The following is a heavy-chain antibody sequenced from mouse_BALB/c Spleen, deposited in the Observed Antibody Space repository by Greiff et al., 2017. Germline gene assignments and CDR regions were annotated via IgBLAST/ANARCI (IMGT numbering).Heavy chain of an antibody. D-gene: IGHD1-1*01. CDR1: GYTFTSYT. V-gene: IGHV1-4*02. Sequence: VQGVESAAELARPGASVKMSCKASGYTFTSYTMHWVKQRPGQGLEWIGYINPSSGYTEYNQKFKDKTTLTADKSSSTAYMQLSSLTSEDSAVYYCARAGYGSSSWFAYWGQGTLVTVSA. CDR2: INPSSGYT. J-gene: IGHJ3*01. CDR3: ARAGYGSSSWFAY.